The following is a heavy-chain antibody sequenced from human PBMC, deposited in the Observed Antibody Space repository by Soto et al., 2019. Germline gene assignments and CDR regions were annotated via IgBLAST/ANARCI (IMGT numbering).Heavy chain of an antibody. CDR1: GGSISSYY. V-gene: IGHV4-59*01. CDR2: IYYSGST. D-gene: IGHD1-26*01. J-gene: IGHJ6*02. CDR3: ARDSGSYLYGMDV. Sequence: SETVSLTCTVSGGSISSYYWSWIRQPPGKGLEWIGYIYYSGSTNYNPSLKSRVTISVDTSKNQFSLKLSSVTAADTAVYYCARDSGSYLYGMDVWGQGTTVTVSS.